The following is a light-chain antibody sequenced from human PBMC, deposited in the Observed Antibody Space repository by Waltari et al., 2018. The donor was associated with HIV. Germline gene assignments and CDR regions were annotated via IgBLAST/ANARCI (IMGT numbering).Light chain of an antibody. CDR3: QQYYSTPWT. Sequence: DIVMIQSPDSLTVSRGERATINCKSSQSILYSANNKNYLTWYQQKPGQPPKLLIYWASTRESGVPDRFSGSGSGTDFTLTISSLQAEDVAVYYCQQYYSTPWTFGQGTKVEIK. V-gene: IGKV4-1*01. J-gene: IGKJ1*01. CDR2: WAS. CDR1: QSILYSANNKNY.